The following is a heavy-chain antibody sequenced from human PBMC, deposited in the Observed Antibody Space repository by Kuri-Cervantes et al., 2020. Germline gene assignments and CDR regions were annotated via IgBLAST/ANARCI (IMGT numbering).Heavy chain of an antibody. V-gene: IGHV3-21*03. D-gene: IGHD5-18*01. J-gene: IGHJ5*02. CDR2: ISSSSFI. CDR3: ARDPRQLAP. Sequence: GESLKISCAASGFPFSNYALSWVRQAPGKGLEWVSSISSSSFIYYADSVKGRFTTSRDNAKNSLYLQMNSLRAEDTAVYYCARDPRQLAPWGQGTLVTVSS. CDR1: GFPFSNYA.